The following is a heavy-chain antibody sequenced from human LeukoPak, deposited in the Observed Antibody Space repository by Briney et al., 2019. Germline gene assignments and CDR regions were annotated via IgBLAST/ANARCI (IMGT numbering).Heavy chain of an antibody. V-gene: IGHV1-2*02. CDR3: ARGGAIAVAGTYYYYMDV. J-gene: IGHJ6*03. CDR1: GYTFTGYY. Sequence: SVKVSCKASGYTFTGYYMHWVRQAPGQGLEWMGWINPNSGGTNYAQKFQGRVTMTRDTSISTAYVELSRLRSDDTAVYYCARGGAIAVAGTYYYYMDVWGKGTTVTVSS. D-gene: IGHD6-19*01. CDR2: INPNSGGT.